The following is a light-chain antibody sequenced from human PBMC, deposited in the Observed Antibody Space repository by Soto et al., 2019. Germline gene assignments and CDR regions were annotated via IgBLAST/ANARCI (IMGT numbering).Light chain of an antibody. CDR1: SSDVGSYNL. CDR3: CSYAGSWV. V-gene: IGLV2-23*02. J-gene: IGLJ3*02. Sequence: QSVLTQPASVSGSPGQSITISCTGTSSDVGSYNLVSWYQQHPGKAPKLMIYEVSKRPSGVSNRFSGSKSGNTASLTISGLQAEDDADYYCCSYAGSWVFGGGTQLTVL. CDR2: EVS.